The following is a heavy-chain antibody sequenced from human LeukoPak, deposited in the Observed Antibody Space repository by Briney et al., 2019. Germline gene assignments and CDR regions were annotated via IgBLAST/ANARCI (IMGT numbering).Heavy chain of an antibody. CDR2: ISAHNGNT. Sequence: VSVKVSCKASGYTFATSGVRWVRQAPGQGLEWMGWISAHNGNTKYVQNLQGRVTMTTDTSTSTAYLELRSLRSDDTAVYYCARTRGGYYYYFDYWGQGTLVTVSS. CDR3: ARTRGGYYYYFDY. V-gene: IGHV1-18*01. D-gene: IGHD3-22*01. CDR1: GYTFATSG. J-gene: IGHJ4*02.